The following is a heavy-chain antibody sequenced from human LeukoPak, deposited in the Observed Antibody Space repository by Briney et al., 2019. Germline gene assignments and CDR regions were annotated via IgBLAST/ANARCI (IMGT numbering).Heavy chain of an antibody. CDR1: GYTFTSYY. CDR3: ARGLGYCSSTSCYYGRAPFDY. CDR2: INPSGGST. J-gene: IGHJ4*02. V-gene: IGHV1-46*01. D-gene: IGHD2-2*01. Sequence: GASVKVSFKASGYTFTSYYMHWVRQAPGQGLEWMGVINPSGGSTSYAQKFQGRVSMTRDTSTSTVYMELSSLRPEDTAVYYCARGLGYCSSTSCYYGRAPFDYWGQGTLVTVSS.